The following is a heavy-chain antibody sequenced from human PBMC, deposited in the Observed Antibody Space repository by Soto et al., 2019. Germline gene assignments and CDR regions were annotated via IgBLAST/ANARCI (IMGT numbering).Heavy chain of an antibody. CDR1: GFTFSSYW. D-gene: IGHD3-3*01. Sequence: LRLSCAASGFTFSSYWMHWVRQTPGKGLVWVSRIKSDGSGAIYADSVKGRFTVSRDNAKNTLYLLMNSLRAEDTAVYYCARDKRDLRFLEWSYYFDYWGQGTLVTVSS. V-gene: IGHV3-74*01. CDR3: ARDKRDLRFLEWSYYFDY. J-gene: IGHJ4*02. CDR2: IKSDGSGA.